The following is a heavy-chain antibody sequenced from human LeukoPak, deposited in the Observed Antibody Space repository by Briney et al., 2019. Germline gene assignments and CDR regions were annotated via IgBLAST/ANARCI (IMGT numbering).Heavy chain of an antibody. CDR2: INPNSGNT. CDR1: GYTFTSYD. Sequence: GASVKVSCKASGYTFTSYDSNWVRQATGQGLEWIGWINPNSGNTGYAQKFQGRVTMTRNNSISTAYLELSSLRSEDTAVYYCARGRVFFKPLSMVRGVIPYYFDYWGQGTLVSVSS. CDR3: ARGRVFFKPLSMVRGVIPYYFDY. V-gene: IGHV1-8*01. J-gene: IGHJ4*02. D-gene: IGHD3-10*01.